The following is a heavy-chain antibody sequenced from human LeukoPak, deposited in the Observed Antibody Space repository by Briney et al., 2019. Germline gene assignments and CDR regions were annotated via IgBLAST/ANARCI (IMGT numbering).Heavy chain of an antibody. CDR2: ISSSSSTI. CDR1: GFTFSSYS. Sequence: PGGSLRLSCAASGFTFSSYSMNWVRQAPGKGLEWVSYISSSSSTIYYADSVKGRFTISRDNAKNSLYLQTNSLRPEDTAVYYCAPDGSIWSGYDDAFDIWGQGTMVTVSS. V-gene: IGHV3-48*01. D-gene: IGHD3-3*01. J-gene: IGHJ3*02. CDR3: APDGSIWSGYDDAFDI.